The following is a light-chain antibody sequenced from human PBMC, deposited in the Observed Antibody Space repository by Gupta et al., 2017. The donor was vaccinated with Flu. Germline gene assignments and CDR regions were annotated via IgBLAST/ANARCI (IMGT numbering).Light chain of an antibody. V-gene: IGLV1-44*01. Sequence: TISCSGSSSNIGSNAVSWYQQIPGTAPNLLSYSDSKRHSGAPDRFSGSKSGTSAAMAIRGLQSEEEADYYCAAWDDSLNGLWVIGGGTKLTVL. J-gene: IGLJ3*02. CDR1: SSNIGSNA. CDR2: SDS. CDR3: AAWDDSLNGLWV.